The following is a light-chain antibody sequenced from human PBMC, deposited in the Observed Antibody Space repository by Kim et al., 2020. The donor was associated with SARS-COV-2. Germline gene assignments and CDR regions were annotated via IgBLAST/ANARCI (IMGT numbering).Light chain of an antibody. CDR3: QVWDSRTVV. CDR1: NIENKN. CDR2: RDK. Sequence: SYELTQPLSVSVALGQTATIPCGGNNIENKNVHWYHQRPGQAPLLVMYRDKKRPSGIPERLSGSNSGNTATLTISRVEAGDEGDYYCQVWDSRTVVFGGGTQLTVL. J-gene: IGLJ2*01. V-gene: IGLV3-9*01.